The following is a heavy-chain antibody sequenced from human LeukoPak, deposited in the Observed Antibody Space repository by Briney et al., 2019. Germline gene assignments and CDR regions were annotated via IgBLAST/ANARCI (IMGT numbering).Heavy chain of an antibody. CDR2: DYCGGNT. V-gene: IGHV4-59*01. CDR3: ARDHFGSLDS. CDR1: GGSLSGYY. J-gene: IGHJ4*02. D-gene: IGHD3-10*01. Sequence: SETLSLTCTVSGGSLSGYYWSWIRQPPGKGLEWIGYDYCGGNTNYDPSLKRRVTISVDTSKNQFSLTLTSVTAADTAVYFCARDHFGSLDSWGQGILVTVSS.